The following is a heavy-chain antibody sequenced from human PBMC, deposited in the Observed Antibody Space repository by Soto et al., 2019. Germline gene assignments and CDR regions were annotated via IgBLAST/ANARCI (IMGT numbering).Heavy chain of an antibody. V-gene: IGHV1-69*04. CDR2: IIPILGIA. CDR1: GGTFSSYT. Sequence: SVKVSCKASGGTFSSYTISWVRQAPGQGLEWMGRIIPILGIANYAQKFQGRVTITADKSTSTAYMELSSLRSEDTAVYYCARDVVVVAASAPPYYYYYYMDVWGKGTTVTVSS. J-gene: IGHJ6*03. CDR3: ARDVVVVAASAPPYYYYYYMDV. D-gene: IGHD2-15*01.